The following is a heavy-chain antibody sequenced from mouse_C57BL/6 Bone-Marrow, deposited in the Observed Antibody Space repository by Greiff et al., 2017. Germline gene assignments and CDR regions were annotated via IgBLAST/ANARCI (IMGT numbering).Heavy chain of an antibody. CDR1: GFTFNTYA. V-gene: IGHV10-3*01. CDR3: VRGGTAQASAWFAY. CDR2: IRSKSSNYAT. D-gene: IGHD3-2*02. J-gene: IGHJ3*01. Sequence: EVKLLESGGGLVQPKGSLKLSCAASGFTFNTYAMHWVRQAPGKGLEWVARIRSKSSNYATYYADSVKDRFTISRDDSQSMLYLQMNNLKTEDTAMYYCVRGGTAQASAWFAYWGQGTLVTVSA.